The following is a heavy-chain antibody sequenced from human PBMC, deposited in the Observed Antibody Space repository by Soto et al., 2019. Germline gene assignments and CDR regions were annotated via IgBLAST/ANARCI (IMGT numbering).Heavy chain of an antibody. CDR3: ARDRSITGKGGVIYYYYGMDV. V-gene: IGHV4-59*01. D-gene: IGHD1-20*01. J-gene: IGHJ6*02. Sequence: KPSETLSLTXTVSGGSISSYYWSWIRQPPGKGLEWIGYIYYSGSTNYNPSLKSRVTISVDTSKNQFSLKLSSVTAADTAVYYCARDRSITGKGGVIYYYYGMDVWGQGTTVTVSS. CDR2: IYYSGST. CDR1: GGSISSYY.